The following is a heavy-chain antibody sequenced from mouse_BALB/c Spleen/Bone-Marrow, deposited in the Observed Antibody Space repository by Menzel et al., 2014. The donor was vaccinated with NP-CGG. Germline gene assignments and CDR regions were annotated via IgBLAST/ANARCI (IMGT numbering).Heavy chain of an antibody. CDR3: AMITTGAWFAY. CDR2: IDPANGNT. J-gene: IGHJ3*01. V-gene: IGHV14-3*02. CDR1: GLNIKDTY. D-gene: IGHD2-4*01. Sequence: EVQLQESGAELVKPGASVKLSCTASGLNIKDTYMHWVKQRPEQGLEWIGRIDPANGNTKYDPKFQGKATITADTSSNTAYLQLSSLTSEDTAVYYCAMITTGAWFAYWGQGTLVTVSA.